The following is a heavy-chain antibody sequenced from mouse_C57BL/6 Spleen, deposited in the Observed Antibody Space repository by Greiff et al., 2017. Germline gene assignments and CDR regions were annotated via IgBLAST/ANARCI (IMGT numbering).Heavy chain of an antibody. J-gene: IGHJ2*01. CDR2: INPNNGGT. D-gene: IGHD1-1*01. V-gene: IGHV1-18*01. CDR3: ARSDYGYFDY. Sequence: EVQVVESGPELVKPGASVKIPCKASGYTFTDYNMDWVKQSHGKSLEWIGDINPNNGGTIYNQKFKGKATLTVDKSSSTAYMELRSLTSEDTAVYYCARSDYGYFDYWGQGTTLTVSS. CDR1: GYTFTDYN.